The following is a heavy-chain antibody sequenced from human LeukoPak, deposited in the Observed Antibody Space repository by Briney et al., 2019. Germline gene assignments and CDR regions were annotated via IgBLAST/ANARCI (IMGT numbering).Heavy chain of an antibody. D-gene: IGHD4-17*01. CDR1: DDSFSSHY. Sequence: SETLSLTCAVSDDSFSSHYWTWIRQPPGKGLEWIGYISYIGSTNYNPSPKSRVTISIDTSKNQFSLKLSSVTAADTAVYYCARDLVTVTKGFDIWGQGTMVSVSS. CDR3: ARDLVTVTKGFDI. V-gene: IGHV4-59*11. J-gene: IGHJ3*02. CDR2: ISYIGST.